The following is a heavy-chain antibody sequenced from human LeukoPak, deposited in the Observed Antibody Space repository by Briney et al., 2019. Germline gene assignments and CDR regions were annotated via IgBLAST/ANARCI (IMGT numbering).Heavy chain of an antibody. V-gene: IGHV4-59*12. J-gene: IGHJ5*02. D-gene: IGHD5-24*01. Sequence: SETLSLTCTVSGGSISSYYWSWIRQPPGKGLEWIGYIYYSGSTNYNPSLKSRVTISVDTSKNQFSLRLSSVTAADTAVYYCARVFHGSLPYNWFDPWGQGTLVTVSS. CDR3: ARVFHGSLPYNWFDP. CDR2: IYYSGST. CDR1: GGSISSYY.